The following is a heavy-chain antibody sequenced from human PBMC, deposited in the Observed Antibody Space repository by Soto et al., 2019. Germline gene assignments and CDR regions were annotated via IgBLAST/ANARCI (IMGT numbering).Heavy chain of an antibody. J-gene: IGHJ5*02. CDR2: IYHSGST. Sequence: QVQLQESGPGLVKPSETLSLTCSVSGGSISSYYWSWIRQPPGKGLEWIGYIYHSGSTNYNPSVTSRVTISVDKSKNQFSLKLSSVTAADTAVYHCARHDLRFAPFDPWGQGTLVTVSS. CDR3: ARHDLRFAPFDP. CDR1: GGSISSYY. D-gene: IGHD3-3*01. V-gene: IGHV4-59*08.